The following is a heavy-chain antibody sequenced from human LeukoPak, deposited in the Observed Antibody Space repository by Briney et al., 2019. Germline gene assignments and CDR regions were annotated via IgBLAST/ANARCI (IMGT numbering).Heavy chain of an antibody. D-gene: IGHD2-15*01. CDR2: ISSSSSYI. V-gene: IGHV3-21*01. Sequence: XGSLRLSCAASGFTFSSYSMNWVRQAPGKGLEWVSSISSSSSYIYYADSVKGRFTISRDNAKNSLYLQMNSLRAEDTAVYYCASGSSRARDAFDIWGQGTMVTVSS. CDR3: ASGSSRARDAFDI. J-gene: IGHJ3*02. CDR1: GFTFSSYS.